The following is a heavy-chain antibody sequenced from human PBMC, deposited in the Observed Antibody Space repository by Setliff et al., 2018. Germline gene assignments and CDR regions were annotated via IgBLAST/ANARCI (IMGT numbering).Heavy chain of an antibody. J-gene: IGHJ4*02. D-gene: IGHD2-8*01. V-gene: IGHV1-18*01. CDR1: GDTFSTYA. CDR3: LRLVRYCTKIACQATSGDEV. Sequence: GASVKVSCKASGDTFSTYALSWVRQAPGQGLEWMGWVSPIDDGKPGYAQKFQDRVTLTTHTSTNMGYLELRDLRSDDTAVYYCLRLVRYCTKIACQATSGDEVWGLGTLVTVSS. CDR2: VSPIDDGKP.